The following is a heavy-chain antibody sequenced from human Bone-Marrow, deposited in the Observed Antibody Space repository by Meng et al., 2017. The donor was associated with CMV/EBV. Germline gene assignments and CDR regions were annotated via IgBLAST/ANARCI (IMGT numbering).Heavy chain of an antibody. CDR2: IYHSGST. V-gene: IGHV4-38-2*02. D-gene: IGHD3-3*01. J-gene: IGHJ5*02. Sequence: SETLSLTCTVSVYSISSGYYWGWIRQPPGKGLEWIGSIYHSGSTYYNPSLKSRVTISVDTSKNQFSLKLSSVTAADTAVYYCARGLYVLRFLEWLKDNWFDPWGQGTLVTVSS. CDR3: ARGLYVLRFLEWLKDNWFDP. CDR1: VYSISSGYY.